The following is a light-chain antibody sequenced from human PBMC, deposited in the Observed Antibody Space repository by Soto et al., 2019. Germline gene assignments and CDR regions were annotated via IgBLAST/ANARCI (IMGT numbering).Light chain of an antibody. CDR3: MKTLQTPIT. CDR1: QSLLHSNGYNY. CDR2: LGS. Sequence: DIVMTQSPLSLPVTPGEPASISCTSSQSLLHSNGYNYLDWYLQKTGQSPQLXIYLGSNRASGVPDRFSGSGSGTDFTLEIRRVEAEDVGVYYCMKTLQTPITFGQGTRLEIK. J-gene: IGKJ5*01. V-gene: IGKV2-28*01.